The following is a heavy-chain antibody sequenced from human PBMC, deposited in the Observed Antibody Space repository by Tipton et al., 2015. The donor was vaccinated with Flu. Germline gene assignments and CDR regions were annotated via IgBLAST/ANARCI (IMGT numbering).Heavy chain of an antibody. CDR3: ARSGYCSGGICSVGFDP. CDR1: GYTFTDYY. D-gene: IGHD2-15*01. V-gene: IGHV1-2*06. J-gene: IGHJ5*02. Sequence: QVQLVQSGAEVQKPGASVKVSCQASGYTFTDYYLHWVRRARGQGLEWMGRINPYSGDTNYAQKFQGRVTMTRDTSTSTIYMELSNLISDDTAIYYCARSGYCSGGICSVGFDPWGQGTLVTVSS. CDR2: INPYSGDT.